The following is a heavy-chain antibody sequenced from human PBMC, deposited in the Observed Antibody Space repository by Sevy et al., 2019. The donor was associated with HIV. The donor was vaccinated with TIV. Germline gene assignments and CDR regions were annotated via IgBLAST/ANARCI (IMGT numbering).Heavy chain of an antibody. CDR2: IYPGDSDT. V-gene: IGHV5-51*01. J-gene: IGHJ4*02. Sequence: GESLKISCKGSGYSFTTYWIGWVRQMPGKGLEWMGIIYPGDSDTAYSPSFQGQVTISADKSINTAYVQWSSLKASDTAMYYCARRGVTTAYFDNWGQGTLVTVSS. CDR3: ARRGVTTAYFDN. D-gene: IGHD4-17*01. CDR1: GYSFTTYW.